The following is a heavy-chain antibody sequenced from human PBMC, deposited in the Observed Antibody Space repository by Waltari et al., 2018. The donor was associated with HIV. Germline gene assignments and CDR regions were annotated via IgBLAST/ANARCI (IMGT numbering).Heavy chain of an antibody. CDR2: IYYSGST. CDR1: GGSFSSYY. V-gene: IGHV4-59*01. CDR3: ARGPHSYYGMDV. J-gene: IGHJ6*02. Sequence: QVQLQVSGPGLVKPSETLSLNCTVSGGSFSSYYWSWIRKPPGKGVDWIGIIYYSGSTNYNPSLTSRFTIAVDTSKNQFSLKLSSVPAADTAVYYCARGPHSYYGMDVWGQGTTVTVSS.